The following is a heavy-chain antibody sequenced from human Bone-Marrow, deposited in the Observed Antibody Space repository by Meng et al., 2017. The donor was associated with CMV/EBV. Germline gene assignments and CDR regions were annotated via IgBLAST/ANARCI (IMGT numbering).Heavy chain of an antibody. V-gene: IGHV2-5*01. D-gene: IGHD4-23*01. J-gene: IGHJ4*02. CDR2: IYWNDDK. Sequence: SGPTLVKPTQTLTLTCTFSGFSLSTSGVGVGWIRQPPGKALEWLALIYWNDDKRYSPSLKSRLTITKDTSKNQVVLTMTNMDPVDTATYYCAQSIWDDYGGNNLGYWGQGTLVTVSS. CDR1: GFSLSTSGVG. CDR3: AQSIWDDYGGNNLGY.